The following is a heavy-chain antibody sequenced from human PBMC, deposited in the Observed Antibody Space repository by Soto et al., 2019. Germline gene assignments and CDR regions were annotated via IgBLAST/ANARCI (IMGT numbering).Heavy chain of an antibody. CDR3: AKWQTYNYDSLAFSGFDC. Sequence: GGSLRLSCTASGFTFSSSAMTWVRQAPGKGLEWVSAISGGDGSPSYADSVKGRFTISRDNSKNTLYLHMNSLRADDTAAYYCAKWQTYNYDSLAFSGFDCWGQGTKVTVYS. V-gene: IGHV3-23*01. D-gene: IGHD3-16*01. J-gene: IGHJ4*02. CDR1: GFTFSSSA. CDR2: ISGGDGSP.